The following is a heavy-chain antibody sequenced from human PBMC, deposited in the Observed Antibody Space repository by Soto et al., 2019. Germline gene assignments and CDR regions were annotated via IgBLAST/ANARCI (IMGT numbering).Heavy chain of an antibody. D-gene: IGHD6-19*01. CDR1: GYTFTSYA. J-gene: IGHJ4*02. CDR3: ARVSGWYHLDY. V-gene: IGHV1-3*01. Sequence: ASVKASSKAPGYTFTSYAMHWVRQAPGQRLEWMGWINAGNGNTKYSQKFQSRVTITRDTSASTAYMELSSLRSEDTAVYYCARVSGWYHLDYWGQGTLVTSPQ. CDR2: INAGNGNT.